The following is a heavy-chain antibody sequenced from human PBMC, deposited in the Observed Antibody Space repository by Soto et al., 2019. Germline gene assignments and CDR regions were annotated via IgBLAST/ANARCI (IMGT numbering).Heavy chain of an antibody. V-gene: IGHV3-53*01. Sequence: EVQLVESGGNLIQPGGSLRLSCAASGFTVTNKYMTWVRQAPGKGLEWVSLIYSGGATSYADSVKGRFTISRDNSKDILYLQVNSLRAEDKAVYDGARVDYGDYGWYFDLWGRGTLVTVSS. CDR3: ARVDYGDYGWYFDL. D-gene: IGHD4-17*01. J-gene: IGHJ2*01. CDR2: IYSGGAT. CDR1: GFTVTNKY.